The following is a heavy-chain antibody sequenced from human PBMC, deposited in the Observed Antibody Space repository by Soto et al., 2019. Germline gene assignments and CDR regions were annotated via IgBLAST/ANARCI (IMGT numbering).Heavy chain of an antibody. V-gene: IGHV1-69*13. CDR2: IIPIFGTA. D-gene: IGHD1-26*01. Sequence: GASVKVTCKASGGTFSSNAISWVRQAPGQGLEWMGGIIPIFGTANYAQKFQGRVTITADESTSTAYMELSSLRSEDTAVYYCATRIVGATAPFDYWGQGTLVTVSS. CDR3: ATRIVGATAPFDY. J-gene: IGHJ4*02. CDR1: GGTFSSNA.